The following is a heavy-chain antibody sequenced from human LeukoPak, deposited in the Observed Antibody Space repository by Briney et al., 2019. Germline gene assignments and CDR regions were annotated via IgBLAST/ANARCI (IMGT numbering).Heavy chain of an antibody. V-gene: IGHV3-30-3*02. CDR2: ISYDETNK. Sequence: GGSLRLSCVVSGFTFSSYALHWVRQAPGKGLEWVAVISYDETNKYHADSVKGRFTISRDNSKNTLYLQMNSLRAEDTAVYYCAKSDSPYSSSWYPWGYWGQGTLVTVSS. CDR3: AKSDSPYSSSWYPWGY. J-gene: IGHJ4*02. D-gene: IGHD6-13*01. CDR1: GFTFSSYA.